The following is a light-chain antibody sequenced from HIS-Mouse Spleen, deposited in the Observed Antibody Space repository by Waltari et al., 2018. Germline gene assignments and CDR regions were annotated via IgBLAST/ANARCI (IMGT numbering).Light chain of an antibody. CDR1: QGISSR. Sequence: DIQMTQSPSSVSASVGDRVTITCRASQGISSRLPLYQQKPGKAPKLLIYAASSLQSGVPSRFSGSGYGTAFTHTISSLQPEDFATYYCQQANSFPHPFGQGTKLAIK. J-gene: IGKJ2*01. CDR3: QQANSFPHP. V-gene: IGKV1-12*01. CDR2: AAS.